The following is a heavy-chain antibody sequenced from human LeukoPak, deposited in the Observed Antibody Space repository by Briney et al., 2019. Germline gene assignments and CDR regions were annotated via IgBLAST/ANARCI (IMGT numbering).Heavy chain of an antibody. CDR2: IIPIFGTA. V-gene: IGHV1-69*01. J-gene: IGHJ4*02. D-gene: IGHD4-17*01. Sequence: SVKVSCRASGGTFSSYAISWVRQAPGQGLEWMGGIIPIFGTANYAQKFQGRVTITADESTSTAYMELSSLRSEDTAVYYCARLEITTVTTSDYWGQGTLVTVSS. CDR1: GGTFSSYA. CDR3: ARLEITTVTTSDY.